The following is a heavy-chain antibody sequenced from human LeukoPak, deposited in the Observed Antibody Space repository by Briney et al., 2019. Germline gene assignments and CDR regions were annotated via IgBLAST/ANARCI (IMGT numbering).Heavy chain of an antibody. CDR3: ARGTIGPGETFDY. CDR1: GGTFSSYA. D-gene: IGHD7-27*01. CDR2: IIPIFGTA. Sequence: ASVKVSCKASGGTFSSYAISWVRQAPGQGLEWMGRIIPIFGTANYAQKVQGRVTITTDESTSTAYMGLSSLRSEDTAVYYCARGTIGPGETFDYWGQGTLVTVSS. V-gene: IGHV1-69*05. J-gene: IGHJ4*02.